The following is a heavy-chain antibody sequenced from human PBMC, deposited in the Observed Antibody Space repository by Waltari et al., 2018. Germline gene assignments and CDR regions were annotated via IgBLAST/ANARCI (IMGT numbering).Heavy chain of an antibody. CDR1: GFTFITYG. CDR3: VKEEDNVMVRGVVQKVDAFDV. Sequence: ERLVESGGGVVQPGKSLRLSCAASGFTFITYGMHWVRQVPGKGLEWVAVVSYDGTTAFYSDSVKGRFTVSRDNSRNMVYLQMNSLRREDTAMYYCVKEEDNVMVRGVVQKVDAFDVWGPGTLVTVSS. V-gene: IGHV3-33*05. CDR2: VSYDGTTA. D-gene: IGHD3-10*01. J-gene: IGHJ3*01.